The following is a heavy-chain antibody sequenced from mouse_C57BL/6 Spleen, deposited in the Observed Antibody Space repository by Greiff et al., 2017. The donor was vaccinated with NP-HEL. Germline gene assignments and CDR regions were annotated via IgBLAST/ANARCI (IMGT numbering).Heavy chain of an antibody. Sequence: EVQVVESGGGLVKPGGSLKLSCAASGFTFSSYAMSWVRQTPEKRLEWVATISDGGSYTYYPDNVKGRFTISRDNAKNNLYLQMSHLKSEDTAMYYCAREGNYEGYFDYWGQGTTLTVSS. J-gene: IGHJ2*01. CDR1: GFTFSSYA. D-gene: IGHD2-1*01. CDR2: ISDGGSYT. CDR3: AREGNYEGYFDY. V-gene: IGHV5-4*01.